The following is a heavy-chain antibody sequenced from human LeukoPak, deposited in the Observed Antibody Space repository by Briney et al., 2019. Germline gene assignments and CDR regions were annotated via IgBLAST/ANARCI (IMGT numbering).Heavy chain of an antibody. Sequence: GGSLRLSCAASRFTISSYDIHWVRQATGKGLEWVSAIGTAGDTYYPGSVKGRFTISRENAKNSLYLQMNSLRAGDTAVYYCARRKEGGFDYWGQGTLVTVSS. CDR1: RFTISSYD. V-gene: IGHV3-13*01. CDR2: IGTAGDT. J-gene: IGHJ4*02. CDR3: ARRKEGGFDY. D-gene: IGHD1-14*01.